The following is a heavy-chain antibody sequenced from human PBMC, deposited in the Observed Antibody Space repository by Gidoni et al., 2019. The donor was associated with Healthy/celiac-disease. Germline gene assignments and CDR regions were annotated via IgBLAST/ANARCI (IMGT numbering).Heavy chain of an antibody. V-gene: IGHV3-21*06. D-gene: IGHD3-10*01. CDR1: GFTFSGYS. CDR2: ISSSSSVI. Sequence: EVQLVESGGGLFKPGGSLRLSCAVSGFTFSGYSMHWVRQAPGKGLEWVSSISSSSSVIDYADSVKGRFTSSRDNAKNSLYLQMTSLRAEDTAVYYCARGVTMVRGIIVTEYYYDLDVWGQGTTVTVSS. J-gene: IGHJ6*02. CDR3: ARGVTMVRGIIVTEYYYDLDV.